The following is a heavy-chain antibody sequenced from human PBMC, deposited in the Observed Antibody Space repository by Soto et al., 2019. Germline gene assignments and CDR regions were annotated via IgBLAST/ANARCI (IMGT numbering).Heavy chain of an antibody. CDR2: IVVGSGNT. CDR1: GFTFTSSA. V-gene: IGHV1-58*01. Sequence: ASVKVSCKASGFTFTSSAVQWVRQARGQRLEWIGWIVVGSGNTNYAQKFQERVTITRDMSTSTAYMELSSLRSEDTAVYYCAADRDYYYGSGSYYNFDYWGQGTLVTV. J-gene: IGHJ4*02. CDR3: AADRDYYYGSGSYYNFDY. D-gene: IGHD3-10*01.